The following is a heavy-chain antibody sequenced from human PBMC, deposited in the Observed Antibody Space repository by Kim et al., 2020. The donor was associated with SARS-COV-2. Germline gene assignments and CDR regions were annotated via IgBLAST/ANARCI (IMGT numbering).Heavy chain of an antibody. CDR2: T. J-gene: IGHJ6*02. V-gene: IGHV1-2*02. CDR3: ARASGRSDGLDV. D-gene: IGHD2-15*01. Sequence: TNYGRNFQGRIRLTRDTSINTDYMGLTSLTSADTAVYYCARASGRSDGLDVWGQGTIVTVSS.